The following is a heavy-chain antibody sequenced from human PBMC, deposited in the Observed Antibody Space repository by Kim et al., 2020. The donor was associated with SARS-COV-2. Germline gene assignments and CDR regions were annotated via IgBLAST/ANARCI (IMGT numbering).Heavy chain of an antibody. CDR2: T. CDR3: ARDGPLGAFDI. V-gene: IGHV1-3*01. D-gene: IGHD3-16*01. Sequence: TKYSQKFQGRVTITRDTSASTAYMKLSSLRSEDTAVYYCARDGPLGAFDIWGQGTMVTVSS. J-gene: IGHJ3*02.